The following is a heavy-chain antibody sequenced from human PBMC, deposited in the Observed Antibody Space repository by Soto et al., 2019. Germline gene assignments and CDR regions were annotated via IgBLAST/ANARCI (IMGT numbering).Heavy chain of an antibody. CDR3: AGGNLGGWYNTFDN. D-gene: IGHD6-19*01. CDR2: IKQDGSEK. V-gene: IGHV3-7*05. J-gene: IGHJ4*02. CDR1: GFTFSSYW. Sequence: GGSLRLSCAASGFTFSSYWMSWVRQAPGKGLEWVANIKQDGSEKYYVDSVKGRFTISRDNAKNSLYLQMNSLRAEDTAVYYWAGGNLGGWYNTFDNWGRETLVTVSS.